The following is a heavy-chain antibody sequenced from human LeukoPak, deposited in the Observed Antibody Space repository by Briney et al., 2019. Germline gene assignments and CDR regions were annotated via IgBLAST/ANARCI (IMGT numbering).Heavy chain of an antibody. Sequence: GSLRLSCAASGFTFTSHSMIWVRQAPGKGLEWVSSITGTGTYIHYADSVKGRFTISRDNAKDSLYLQMNSLRAEDTAVYYCARAGTYSSSWYSWFDPWGQGTLVTVSS. J-gene: IGHJ5*02. V-gene: IGHV3-21*01. CDR3: ARAGTYSSSWYSWFDP. D-gene: IGHD6-13*01. CDR1: GFTFTSHS. CDR2: ITGTGTYI.